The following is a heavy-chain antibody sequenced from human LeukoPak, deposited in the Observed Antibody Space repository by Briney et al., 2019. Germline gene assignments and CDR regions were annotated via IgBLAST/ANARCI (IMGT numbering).Heavy chain of an antibody. J-gene: IGHJ3*02. V-gene: IGHV4-61*02. CDR1: RGSISCGRYY. D-gene: IGHD4-17*01. Sequence: SQTLSFTATVSRGSISCGRYYWSWPRQTAGKRLETIGRRYRTRTTHYYPSLDSRVTMAADTSKNQYYLNLRSVTAADTAVYYCAGTVPPFKVLDSGDYGDGGDIWGRGTMVIVPS. CDR2: RYRTRTT. CDR3: AGTVPPFKVLDSGDYGDGGDI.